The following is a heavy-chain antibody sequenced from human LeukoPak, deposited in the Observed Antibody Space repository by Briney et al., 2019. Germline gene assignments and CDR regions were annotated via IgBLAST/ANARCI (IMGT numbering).Heavy chain of an antibody. J-gene: IGHJ6*02. D-gene: IGHD3-10*01. CDR3: AREDYGSGSYYNSNTDYYYYGMDV. Sequence: APVKVSCKASGYTFTSYGISWVRQAPGQGLEWMGWISAYNGNTNYAQKLQGRVTMTTDTSTSTAYMELRRLRSDDTAVYYCAREDYGSGSYYNSNTDYYYYGMDVWGQGTTVTVSS. V-gene: IGHV1-18*01. CDR2: ISAYNGNT. CDR1: GYTFTSYG.